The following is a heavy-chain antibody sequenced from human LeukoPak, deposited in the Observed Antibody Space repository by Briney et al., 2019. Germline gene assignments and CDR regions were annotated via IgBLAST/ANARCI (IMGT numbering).Heavy chain of an antibody. CDR2: INPNSGGT. D-gene: IGHD6-13*01. Sequence: ASVKVSCKASGYTFTGYYMHWVRQAPGQGLEWMGWINPNSGGTNYAQKFQGWVTMTRDTSISTAYMELSRLRSDDTAVYYCARGAAADHLGYYYGMDVWGQGTTVTVSS. J-gene: IGHJ6*02. CDR1: GYTFTGYY. V-gene: IGHV1-2*04. CDR3: ARGAAADHLGYYYGMDV.